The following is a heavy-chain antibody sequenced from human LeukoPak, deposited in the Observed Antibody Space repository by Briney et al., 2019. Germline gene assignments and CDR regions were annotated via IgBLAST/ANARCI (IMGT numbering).Heavy chain of an antibody. D-gene: IGHD3-10*01. J-gene: IGHJ4*02. CDR2: ISGSGGST. Sequence: GGSLRLSCAASGSTFSSYAMSWVRQAPGKGLEWVSAISGSGGSTYYADSVKGRFTISRDNSKNTLYLQMNSLRAEDTAVYYCAKVDLITMVRGGNQIFDYWGQGTLVTVSS. V-gene: IGHV3-23*01. CDR3: AKVDLITMVRGGNQIFDY. CDR1: GSTFSSYA.